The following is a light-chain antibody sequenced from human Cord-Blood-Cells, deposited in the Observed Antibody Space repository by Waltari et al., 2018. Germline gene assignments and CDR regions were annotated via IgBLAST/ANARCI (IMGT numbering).Light chain of an antibody. CDR1: QSVLYSSNNKTY. CDR2: WAS. Sequence: IVMSQAPASLAVSLCERATINRKSSQSVLYSSNNKTYLACYQQKPGQPPKLLIYWASTRESAVPDRFSGRGSGTDFTLTISSLQAEDVAVYYCQQYYSTPRTFGQGTKVEIK. V-gene: IGKV4-1*01. J-gene: IGKJ1*01. CDR3: QQYYSTPRT.